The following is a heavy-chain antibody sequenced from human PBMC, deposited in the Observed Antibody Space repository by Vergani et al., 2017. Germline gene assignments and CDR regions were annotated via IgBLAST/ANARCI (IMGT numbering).Heavy chain of an antibody. CDR2: LYVVGTS. CDR3: SYGMDV. J-gene: IGHJ6*02. V-gene: IGHV3-NL1*01. Sequence: QVQLVESGGGVVQPGESLRLSCAASGFPLSTYGMHWVRQAPGKGLEWVSILYVVGTSDYADSVKGRFTVSRDISKNTLHLQLNSLRVEDTAVYFCSYGMDVWGQGTTVTVSS. CDR1: GFPLSTYG.